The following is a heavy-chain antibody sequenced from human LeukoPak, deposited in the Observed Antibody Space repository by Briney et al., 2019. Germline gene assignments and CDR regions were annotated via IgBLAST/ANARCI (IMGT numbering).Heavy chain of an antibody. CDR1: GYTFSGYS. Sequence: ASVKVSCKASGYTFSGYSMHWERQAPGQGLEWMGWINPNSGGTNYAQKFQGRVTMTRDTSISTAYMELSRLRSDDTAVYYCARDCSGGSCYYYYYMDVWGKGTTVTVSS. V-gene: IGHV1-2*02. J-gene: IGHJ6*03. CDR3: ARDCSGGSCYYYYYMDV. D-gene: IGHD2-15*01. CDR2: INPNSGGT.